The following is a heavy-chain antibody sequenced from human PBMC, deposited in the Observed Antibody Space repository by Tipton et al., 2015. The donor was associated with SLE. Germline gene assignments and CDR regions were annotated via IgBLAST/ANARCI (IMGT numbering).Heavy chain of an antibody. J-gene: IGHJ6*02. CDR3: ARGPCGTSTYGVDV. CDR1: GDSINSGSYS. CDR2: IYRGGSA. Sequence: TLSLTCIVSGDSINSGSYSWSWFRQPPGRGLEWIGYIYRGGSAFDNPSLKSRVTISVDTSNNQFSLKLLSVTAADTAHYYCARGPCGTSTYGVDVWCQGTTVTVSS. V-gene: IGHV4-30-2*01. D-gene: IGHD2-21*01.